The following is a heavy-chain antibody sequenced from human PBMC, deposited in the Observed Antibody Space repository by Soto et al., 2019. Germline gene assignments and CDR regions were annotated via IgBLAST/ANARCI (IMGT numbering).Heavy chain of an antibody. D-gene: IGHD2-2*01. CDR2: INPNSGGT. Sequence: GAPVKVSCKASGYTFTGYYMHWVRQAPGQGLEWMGWINPNSGGTNYAQKFQGRVTMTRDTSISTAYMELSRLRSDDTAVYYCARVPITAANYYYYYGMDVWGQGTTVTVSS. CDR1: GYTFTGYY. CDR3: ARVPITAANYYYYYGMDV. J-gene: IGHJ6*02. V-gene: IGHV1-2*02.